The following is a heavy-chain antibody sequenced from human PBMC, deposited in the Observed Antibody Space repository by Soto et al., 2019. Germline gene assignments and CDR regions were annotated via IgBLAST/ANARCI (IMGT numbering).Heavy chain of an antibody. V-gene: IGHV1-24*01. CDR3: ATLKEGDDYGHY. Sequence: ASVKVSCKVSGYTLTELSMHWVRQAPGKGLEWMGGFDPEDGETIYAQKFQGRVTMTEDTSTDTAYMELSSLRSEDTAVYYCATLKEGDDYGHYWGQGTLVTVSS. CDR2: FDPEDGET. CDR1: GYTLTELS. J-gene: IGHJ4*02. D-gene: IGHD4-17*01.